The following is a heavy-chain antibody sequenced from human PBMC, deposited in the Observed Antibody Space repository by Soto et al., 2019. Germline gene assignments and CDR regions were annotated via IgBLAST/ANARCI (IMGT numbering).Heavy chain of an antibody. Sequence: ASVKVSCKASGYTFTSCGISWVRQAPGQGLEWMGWISAYNGNTNYAQKLQGRVTMTTDTSTSTAYMELRSLRSDDTAVYYCARDLSSSGVGYLDPWGQGTLVTVSS. CDR1: GYTFTSCG. D-gene: IGHD6-6*01. CDR2: ISAYNGNT. V-gene: IGHV1-18*01. J-gene: IGHJ5*02. CDR3: ARDLSSSGVGYLDP.